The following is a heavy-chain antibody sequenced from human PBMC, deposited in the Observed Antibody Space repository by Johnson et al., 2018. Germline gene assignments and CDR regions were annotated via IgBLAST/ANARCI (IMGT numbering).Heavy chain of an antibody. D-gene: IGHD6-19*01. CDR3: ATKIGYSSGWGLFQH. Sequence: VQLVQSGGGLVQPGGSLRLSCAASGFTVSSNYMSWVRQAPGKGLEWVSVIYSGGSTYYADSVKGRFSISRDNSKNRLYLQMNSRRDEDTAVYYCATKIGYSSGWGLFQHWGQGTLVTVSS. V-gene: IGHV3-66*02. CDR2: IYSGGST. J-gene: IGHJ1*01. CDR1: GFTVSSNY.